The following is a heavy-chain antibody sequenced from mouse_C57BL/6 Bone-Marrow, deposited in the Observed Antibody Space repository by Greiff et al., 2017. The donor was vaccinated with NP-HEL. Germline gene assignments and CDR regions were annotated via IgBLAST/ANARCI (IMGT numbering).Heavy chain of an antibody. V-gene: IGHV1-69*01. CDR3: ARPRDSSGYVDYAMDY. Sequence: VQLQQPGAELVMPGASVKLSCKASGYTFTSYWMHWVKQRPGQGLEWIGEIDPSDSYTNYNQKFKGKSTLTVDKSSSTAYMQLSSLTSEDSAVYYCARPRDSSGYVDYAMDYWGQGTSVTVSS. CDR2: IDPSDSYT. J-gene: IGHJ4*01. D-gene: IGHD3-2*02. CDR1: GYTFTSYW.